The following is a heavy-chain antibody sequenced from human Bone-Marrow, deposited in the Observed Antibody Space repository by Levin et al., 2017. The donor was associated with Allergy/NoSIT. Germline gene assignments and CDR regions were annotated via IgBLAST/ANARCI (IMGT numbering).Heavy chain of an antibody. CDR3: AKELSSSWYGNFDY. CDR1: GFTFSRYG. D-gene: IGHD6-13*01. J-gene: IGHJ4*02. V-gene: IGHV3-30*18. Sequence: SCAASGFTFSRYGIHWVRQAPGKGLEWVAVISYDGSNKYYADSVKGRFTISRDNSKNTLYLQMNSLRAEDTAVYYCAKELSSSWYGNFDYWGQGTLVTVSS. CDR2: ISYDGSNK.